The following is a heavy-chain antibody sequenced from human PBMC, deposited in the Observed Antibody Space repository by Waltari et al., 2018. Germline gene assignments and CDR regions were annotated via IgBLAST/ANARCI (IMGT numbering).Heavy chain of an antibody. Sequence: QVQLVQSGAEVKKPGASVKVSCKASGYTFTGYYMHWVRQAPGQGLEWMGWINPNSGGTNYAQKFQGRVTMTRDTSISTAYMELNSLRAEDTAVYYCARVKQAREPSPFDYWGQGTLVTVSS. CDR3: ARVKQAREPSPFDY. V-gene: IGHV1-2*02. CDR2: INPNSGGT. CDR1: GYTFTGYY. J-gene: IGHJ4*02.